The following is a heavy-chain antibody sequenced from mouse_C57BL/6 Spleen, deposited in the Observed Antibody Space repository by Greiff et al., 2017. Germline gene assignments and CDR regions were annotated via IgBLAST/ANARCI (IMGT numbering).Heavy chain of an antibody. J-gene: IGHJ2*01. D-gene: IGHD1-1*01. CDR2: ISYDGSN. CDR1: GYSITSGYY. V-gene: IGHV3-6*01. CDR3: ARDGTVVAFDY. Sequence: EVKLMESGPGLVKPSQSLSLTCSVTGYSITSGYYWNWIRQFPGNKLEWMGYISYDGSNNSNPSLKNRISITRDTSKNQFFLKLNSVTTEVTATYYCARDGTVVAFDYWGQGTTLTVSS.